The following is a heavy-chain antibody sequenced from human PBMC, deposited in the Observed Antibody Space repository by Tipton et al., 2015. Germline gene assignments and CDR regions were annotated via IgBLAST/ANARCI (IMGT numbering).Heavy chain of an antibody. CDR1: GFTFSTYN. J-gene: IGHJ1*01. D-gene: IGHD6-19*01. V-gene: IGHV3-21*01. CDR3: ARGGWLVHHPEHFQH. CDR2: ISGDSSYI. Sequence: GSLRLSCAASGFTFSTYNMNWVRQAPGKGLEWVSHISGDSSYIYYADSVKGRFTISRDNAKNSLYLQMNSLRAEDTAVYYCARGGWLVHHPEHFQHWGQGTLVTVSS.